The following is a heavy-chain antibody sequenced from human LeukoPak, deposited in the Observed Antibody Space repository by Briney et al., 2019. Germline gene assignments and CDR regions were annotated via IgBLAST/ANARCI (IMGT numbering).Heavy chain of an antibody. CDR1: GGSISSSSYY. D-gene: IGHD4-17*01. Sequence: SETLSLTCTVSGGSISSSSYYWGWIRQPPGKGLEWIGSIYYSGSTYYNPSLKSRVTISVDTSKNQFSLKLSSVTAADTAVYYCARFSLRVTTKSYYFDYWGQGTLVTVSS. CDR2: IYYSGST. V-gene: IGHV4-39*07. J-gene: IGHJ4*02. CDR3: ARFSLRVTTKSYYFDY.